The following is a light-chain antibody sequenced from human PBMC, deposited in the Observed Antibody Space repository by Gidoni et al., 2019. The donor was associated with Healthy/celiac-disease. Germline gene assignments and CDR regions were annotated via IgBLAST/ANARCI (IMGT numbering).Light chain of an antibody. V-gene: IGKV3-20*01. CDR2: GAS. Sequence: ELVLTQSPGTLSLSPGERATLSCRASQSVSSSYLAWYQQKPGQAPRLLIYGASSRATGIPDRFSGSGSGTDFTLTISRLEPEDFAVYYCQQYGSSPSFTFXPXTKVDIK. J-gene: IGKJ3*01. CDR1: QSVSSSY. CDR3: QQYGSSPSFT.